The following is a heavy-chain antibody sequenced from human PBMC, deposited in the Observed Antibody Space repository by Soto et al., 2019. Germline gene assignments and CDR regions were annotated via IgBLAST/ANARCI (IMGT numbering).Heavy chain of an antibody. CDR2: INAGNGNT. CDR3: ARDYSGYDYYYYYYMDV. D-gene: IGHD5-12*01. V-gene: IGHV1-3*01. Sequence: GASVKVSCKASGYTFTSYAMHWVRQAPGQRLEWMGWINAGNGNTKYSQKFQGRVTITRDTSASTAYMELSSLRSEDTAVYYCARDYSGYDYYYYYYMDVWGKGTTVTVSS. J-gene: IGHJ6*03. CDR1: GYTFTSYA.